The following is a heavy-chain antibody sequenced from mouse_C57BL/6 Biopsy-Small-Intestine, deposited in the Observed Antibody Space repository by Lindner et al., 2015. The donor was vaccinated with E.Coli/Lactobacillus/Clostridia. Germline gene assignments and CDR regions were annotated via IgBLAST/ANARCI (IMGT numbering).Heavy chain of an antibody. D-gene: IGHD2-5*01. J-gene: IGHJ2*01. Sequence: VQLQESGPELVKPGASVKMSCKASGYTFTNYIIHWVKQKPGQGLEWIGYIDPYNDGAKYNEKFKGKATLTSDKSSSTVYMEVSSLTSEDSAVYYCARSYYSNYGYFDYWGLGTTLTVSP. CDR3: ARSYYSNYGYFDY. CDR1: GYTFTNYI. CDR2: IDPYNDGA. V-gene: IGHV1-14*01.